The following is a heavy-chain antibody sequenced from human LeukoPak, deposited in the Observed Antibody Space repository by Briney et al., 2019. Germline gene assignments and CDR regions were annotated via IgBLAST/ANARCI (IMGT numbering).Heavy chain of an antibody. CDR1: GYTFTGYY. J-gene: IGHJ4*02. Sequence: ASVKVSCKASGYTFTGYYMHWVRQAPGQGLEWMGWINPSSGGTNYAQKFQGRVTMTRDTSISTAYMELSRLRSDDTAVYYCARDEGEYCSSVSCYASDYWGQGTLVTVSS. V-gene: IGHV1-2*02. CDR2: INPSSGGT. CDR3: ARDEGEYCSSVSCYASDY. D-gene: IGHD2-2*01.